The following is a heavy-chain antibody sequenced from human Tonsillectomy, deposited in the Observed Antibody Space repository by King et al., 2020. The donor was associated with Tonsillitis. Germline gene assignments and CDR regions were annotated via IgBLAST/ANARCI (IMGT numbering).Heavy chain of an antibody. CDR2: ISWNSGSI. Sequence: QLVQSGGGLVQPGRSLRLSCAASGFTFDNYAMHWVRQAPGKGLEWVSGISWNSGSIDYADSVKGRFTISRDNAKNSLYLQMNSLRTEDTALYYCAKDISKAARWGIDVWGQGTTVTVSS. V-gene: IGHV3-9*01. D-gene: IGHD6-13*01. J-gene: IGHJ6*02. CDR1: GFTFDNYA. CDR3: AKDISKAARWGIDV.